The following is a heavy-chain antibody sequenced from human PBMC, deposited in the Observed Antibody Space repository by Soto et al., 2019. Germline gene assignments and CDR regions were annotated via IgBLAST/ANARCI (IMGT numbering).Heavy chain of an antibody. J-gene: IGHJ4*02. CDR3: AKASVWYPYFDS. V-gene: IGHV3-23*01. CDR2: ITFTGVST. Sequence: XXSLRLSCAASEFSFDDYAMRWVPQAPGKGLEWVSSITFTGVSTYYADSVKGRFTISRDNSKDTLYLQMNRMRAEDTAIYYCAKASVWYPYFDSWGQGTLVTVSS. CDR1: EFSFDDYA. D-gene: IGHD6-13*01.